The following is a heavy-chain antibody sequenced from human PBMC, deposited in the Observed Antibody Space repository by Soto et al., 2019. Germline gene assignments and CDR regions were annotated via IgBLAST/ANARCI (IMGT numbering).Heavy chain of an antibody. CDR2: ISGRGGST. V-gene: IGHV3-23*01. Sequence: PGESLKISCSASGLTFSNCAMSWVRQAPGKGLEWVSTISGRGGSTYYADSVKGRLTISRDNSKNTLFLQMNSLRAEDTAVYYCAKRFYREEDGYNFFDSWGQGALVTVSS. J-gene: IGHJ4*02. CDR1: GLTFSNCA. D-gene: IGHD5-12*01. CDR3: AKRFYREEDGYNFFDS.